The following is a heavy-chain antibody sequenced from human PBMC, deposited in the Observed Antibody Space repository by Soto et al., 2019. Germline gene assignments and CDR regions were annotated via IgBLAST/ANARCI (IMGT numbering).Heavy chain of an antibody. J-gene: IGHJ4*02. V-gene: IGHV1-46*03. D-gene: IGHD2-2*01. CDR3: ARVGWDVVVPSLHFAY. CDR2: INPRGGST. CDR1: GYTFTSYS. Sequence: QVQLVQSGAEVKTPGASVKVSCKASGYTFTSYSMHWMRQAPGQGLEWMGIINPRGGSTSYAQKFQGRVTMTRDTSTSTVYMELSSLRSEDTAVYDCARVGWDVVVPSLHFAYWGQGTLVTFSS.